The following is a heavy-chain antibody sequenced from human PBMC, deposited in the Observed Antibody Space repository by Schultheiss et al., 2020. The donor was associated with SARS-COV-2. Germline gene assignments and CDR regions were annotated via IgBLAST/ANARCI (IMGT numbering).Heavy chain of an antibody. V-gene: IGHV3-23*01. CDR1: GFTFSSYA. CDR3: ANDRSYGPTYYFDY. CDR2: ISGSGGST. D-gene: IGHD5-18*01. J-gene: IGHJ4*02. Sequence: GGSLRLSCAASGFTFSSYAMSWVRQAPGKGLEWVSAISGSGGSTYYADSVKGRFTISRDNSKNTLYMQMNSLRAEDTAVYYCANDRSYGPTYYFDYWGQGTLVTVSS.